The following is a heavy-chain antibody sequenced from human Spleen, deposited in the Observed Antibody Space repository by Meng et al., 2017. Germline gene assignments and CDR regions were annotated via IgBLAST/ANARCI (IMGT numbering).Heavy chain of an antibody. J-gene: IGHJ4*02. Sequence: EVALWESGGGPVKPGGSLRLACAASGFTFSSYTRNWFRQAPGKGLEWVSSISSSSGSIYYADSVKGRFTISRDNAKNSLYLQMNSLRAEDTAVYFCARGRYDYGEYWGQGTLVTVSS. V-gene: IGHV3-21*01. CDR1: GFTFSSYT. CDR3: ARGRYDYGEY. D-gene: IGHD3-9*01. CDR2: ISSSSGSI.